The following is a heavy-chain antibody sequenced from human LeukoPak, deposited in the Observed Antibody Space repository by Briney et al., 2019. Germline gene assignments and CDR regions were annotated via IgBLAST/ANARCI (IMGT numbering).Heavy chain of an antibody. CDR1: RFSFSTYA. V-gene: IGHV3-23*01. J-gene: IGHJ5*02. CDR3: SKAASIATTAWFDP. CDR2: IGASGGTT. D-gene: IGHD6-13*01. Sequence: GGSLRLSCSASRFSFSTYAMSGVRQAPGKGLEWVSAIGASGGTTFYADSAKGRFTISRDNSKNTLYLQMSNLRAEDTAVYYCSKAASIATTAWFDPWGQGTLVTVSS.